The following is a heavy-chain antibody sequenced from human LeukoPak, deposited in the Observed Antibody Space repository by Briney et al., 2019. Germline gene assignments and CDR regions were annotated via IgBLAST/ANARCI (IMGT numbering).Heavy chain of an antibody. D-gene: IGHD3-10*01. CDR3: ARASEPMVRGAYQYYYMDV. CDR1: EFTFSHYA. V-gene: IGHV3-30-3*01. CDR2: ISYDGSNK. Sequence: PGRSLRLSCAASEFTFSHYAMYWVRQAPGKGLEWVAVISYDGSNKYYADSVKGRFTISRDNSKNTLYLQMNSLRAEDTAVYYCARASEPMVRGAYQYYYMDVWGKGTTVTVSS. J-gene: IGHJ6*03.